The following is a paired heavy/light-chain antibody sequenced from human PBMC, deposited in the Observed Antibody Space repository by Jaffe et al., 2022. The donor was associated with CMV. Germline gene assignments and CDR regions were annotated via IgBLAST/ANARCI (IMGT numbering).Heavy chain of an antibody. V-gene: IGHV4-39*01. Sequence: QLQLQESGPGLVKPSETLSLTCTVSGGSISSSSYYWGWIRQPPGKGLEWIGSIYYSGSTYYNPSLKSRVTISVDTSKNQFSLKLSSVTAADTAVYYCARRADTAMVTPYYYYYYYMDVWGKGTTVTVSS. J-gene: IGHJ6*03. CDR2: IYYSGST. CDR3: ARRADTAMVTPYYYYYYYMDV. CDR1: GGSISSSSYY. D-gene: IGHD5-18*01.
Light chain of an antibody. V-gene: IGKV3-11*01. CDR1: QSVSSY. J-gene: IGKJ1*01. Sequence: EIVLTQSPATLSLSPGERATLSCRASQSVSSYLAWYQQKPGQAPRLLIYDASNRATGIPARFSGSGSGTDFTLTISSLEPEDFAVYYCQQGKKWTFGQGTKVEIK. CDR2: DAS. CDR3: QQGKKWT.